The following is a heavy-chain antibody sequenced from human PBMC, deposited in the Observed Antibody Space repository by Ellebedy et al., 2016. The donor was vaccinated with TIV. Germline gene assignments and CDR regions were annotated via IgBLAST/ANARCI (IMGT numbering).Heavy chain of an antibody. Sequence: HSQTLSLTCAISGESVSRNTASWTWVRQSPSRGLEWLGRTYYRSKWYHDYAVSVKSRITINPDTSENQFSLQLNSVTPEDTAVYYCARDHFHCSSTSCFFDYWGQGIPVTVSS. CDR3: ARDHFHCSSTSCFFDY. CDR1: GESVSRNTAS. D-gene: IGHD2-2*01. CDR2: TYYRSKWYH. V-gene: IGHV6-1*01. J-gene: IGHJ4*02.